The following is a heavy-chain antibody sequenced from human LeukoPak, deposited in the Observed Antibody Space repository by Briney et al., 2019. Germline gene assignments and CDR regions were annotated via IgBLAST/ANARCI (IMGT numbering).Heavy chain of an antibody. CDR2: ITGSSTYT. J-gene: IGHJ5*02. CDR3: ARTRTLPIAGGFDT. Sequence: PGGSLRLSCAASGFTSSDYYMNWMRQAPGKGLEWVSHITGSSTYTDYAESVKGRFTISRDNAQNSLYLQMNSLRVEDTAVYYCARTRTLPIAGGFDTWGQGSLVTVSS. V-gene: IGHV3-11*03. D-gene: IGHD3-16*01. CDR1: GFTSSDYY.